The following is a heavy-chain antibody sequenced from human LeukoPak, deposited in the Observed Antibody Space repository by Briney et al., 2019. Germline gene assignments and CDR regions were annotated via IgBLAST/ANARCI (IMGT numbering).Heavy chain of an antibody. D-gene: IGHD2-15*01. CDR3: ARDRIYCSGGSCYSGAYYYCYMDV. CDR1: GGSISSGSYY. Sequence: SETLSLTCTVSGGSISSGSYYWSWIRQPAGKGLEWIGRIYTSGSTNYNPSLKSRVTISVDTSKNQFSLKLSSVTAADTAVYYCARDRIYCSGGSCYSGAYYYCYMDVWGKGTTVTISS. V-gene: IGHV4-61*02. CDR2: IYTSGST. J-gene: IGHJ6*03.